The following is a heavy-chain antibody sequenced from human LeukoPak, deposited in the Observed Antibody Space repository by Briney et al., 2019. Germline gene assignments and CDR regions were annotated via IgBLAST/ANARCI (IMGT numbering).Heavy chain of an antibody. V-gene: IGHV1-2*02. Sequence: ASVKVSCKASGYTFTDYYIHWVRQAPGQGLEWMGWINPNSGDTNYAQKFQGRATMTTDTSISTAYMELSRLRSDDTAIYYCARDLYYYVSDWFDPWGQGTLVTVSS. CDR3: ARDLYYYVSDWFDP. J-gene: IGHJ5*02. D-gene: IGHD3-22*01. CDR1: GYTFTDYY. CDR2: INPNSGDT.